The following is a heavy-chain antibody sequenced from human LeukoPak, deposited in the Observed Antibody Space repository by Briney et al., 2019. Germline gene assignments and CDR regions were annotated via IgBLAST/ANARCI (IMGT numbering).Heavy chain of an antibody. CDR3: ARDGQIQLWLNYFDY. D-gene: IGHD5-18*01. V-gene: IGHV4-34*01. J-gene: IGHJ4*02. CDR1: GFTFSSYW. CDR2: INHSGST. Sequence: GSLRLSCAASGFTFSSYWMSWIRQPPGKGLEWIGEINHSGSTNYNPSLKSRVTISVDTSKNQFSLKLSSVTAADTAVYYCARDGQIQLWLNYFDYWGQGTLVTVSS.